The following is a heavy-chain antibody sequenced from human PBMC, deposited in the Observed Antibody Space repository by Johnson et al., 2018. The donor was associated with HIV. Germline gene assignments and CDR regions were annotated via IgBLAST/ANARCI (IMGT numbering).Heavy chain of an antibody. CDR1: GFTFSSYG. CDR3: GKEVPVYSYGYLDAVDV. Sequence: QLVESGGGVVQPGRSLRLSCAASGFTFSSYGIHWVRQAPGKGLEWVAFIRYDGSSTYYADSVKGRFTISRDNSKNTLNLQMNCLSAEDTAVYYCGKEVPVYSYGYLDAVDVWDQGTRFTVFS. D-gene: IGHD5-18*01. V-gene: IGHV3-30*02. J-gene: IGHJ3*01. CDR2: IRYDGSST.